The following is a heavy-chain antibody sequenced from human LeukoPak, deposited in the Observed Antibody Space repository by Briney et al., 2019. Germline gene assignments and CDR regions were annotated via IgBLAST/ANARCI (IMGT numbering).Heavy chain of an antibody. D-gene: IGHD3-9*01. Sequence: ASVKVSCKASGYTFTSYDINWVRQATGQGLEWMGWMNPNSGNTGYAQKFQGRVTITRNTSISTAYMELSSLRSDDTAVYYCARDREVLRYFDWLVWGQGTLVTVSS. CDR1: GYTFTSYD. V-gene: IGHV1-8*03. CDR3: ARDREVLRYFDWLV. J-gene: IGHJ4*02. CDR2: MNPNSGNT.